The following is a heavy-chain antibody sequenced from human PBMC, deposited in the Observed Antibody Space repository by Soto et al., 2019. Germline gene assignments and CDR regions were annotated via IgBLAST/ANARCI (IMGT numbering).Heavy chain of an antibody. CDR3: AHGIHRSVFGLVTTTATYFDF. J-gene: IGHJ4*02. Sequence: QITLNESGPTVVKPAETLTLTCTFSVFSLTTSGVGVGWIRQSHGKAPEWLAHINWDDDKRYSASLKSRLIITKGRSKNPVVRSMASVYLEDTTTYSCAHGIHRSVFGLVTTTATYFDFWGQGTPVVVSS. D-gene: IGHD3-3*01. CDR2: INWDDDK. CDR1: VFSLTTSGVG. V-gene: IGHV2-5*02.